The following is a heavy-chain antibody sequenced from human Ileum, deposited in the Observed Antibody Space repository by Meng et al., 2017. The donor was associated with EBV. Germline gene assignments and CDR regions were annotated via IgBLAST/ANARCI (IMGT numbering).Heavy chain of an antibody. D-gene: IGHD3-10*01. Sequence: QVQESGPELAEPSEPLSLLCSGFGGSPRRTRSYWGWVRQPPGKGLEWIGTVYFTGSTYYNPSLKSRVSISVDTSKNQFSLELNSVTAADTAVYYCASHRPFGEWYSLDHWGQGTLVTVSS. CDR3: ASHRPFGEWYSLDH. CDR1: GGSPRRTRSY. J-gene: IGHJ4*02. V-gene: IGHV4-39*01. CDR2: VYFTGST.